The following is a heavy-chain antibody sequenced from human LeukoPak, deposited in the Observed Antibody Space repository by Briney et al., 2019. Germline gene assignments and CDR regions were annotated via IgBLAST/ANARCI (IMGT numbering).Heavy chain of an antibody. CDR2: IYYSGNT. Sequence: SETLSLTCTVSGGSISSSSYYWGWIRPPPGKGLEGIGRIYYSGNTYYNPSLKSRVTISVETSKNQYTLKLSSVTAADTAVYYCASPSSGRLNDYWGQGTLVTVSS. CDR3: ASPSSGRLNDY. V-gene: IGHV4-39*01. J-gene: IGHJ4*02. CDR1: GGSISSSSYY. D-gene: IGHD6-19*01.